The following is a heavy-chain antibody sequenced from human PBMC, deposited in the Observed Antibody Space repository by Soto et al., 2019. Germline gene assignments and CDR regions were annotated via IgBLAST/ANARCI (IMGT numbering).Heavy chain of an antibody. Sequence: SETLSLTCAVSSGSISSSNWWSWVRQPPGQGLEWIGEIYHSGSTNYNPSLKSRVTISVDKSKNQFSLKLSSVTAADTAVYYCARVSGYETAFDIWGQGTMVTVSS. D-gene: IGHD5-12*01. CDR1: SGSISSSNW. CDR2: IYHSGST. V-gene: IGHV4-4*02. CDR3: ARVSGYETAFDI. J-gene: IGHJ3*02.